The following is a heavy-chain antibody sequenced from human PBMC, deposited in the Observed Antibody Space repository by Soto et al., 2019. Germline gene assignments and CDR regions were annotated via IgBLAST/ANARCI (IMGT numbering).Heavy chain of an antibody. J-gene: IGHJ4*02. CDR1: GHYFSGYY. Sequence: QVQLVQSGAEVKKTGASVKVSCEAPGHYFSGYYMYCVRQAPGHGLEWMGWINLNSGGTNYAQKFQGRVTMTRDTSITTGYMDLRGLTSDDTAVYYCASAPPYYGISGYLEVWGLGTLVTVSS. D-gene: IGHD3-22*01. V-gene: IGHV1-2*02. CDR3: ASAPPYYGISGYLEV. CDR2: INLNSGGT.